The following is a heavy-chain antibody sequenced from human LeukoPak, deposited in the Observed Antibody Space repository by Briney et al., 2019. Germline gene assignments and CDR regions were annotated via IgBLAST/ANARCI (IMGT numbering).Heavy chain of an antibody. V-gene: IGHV4-59*01. D-gene: IGHD6-19*01. J-gene: IGHJ4*02. CDR3: ARGGWYAFDY. CDR1: GGSISSYY. CDR2: IYYSGST. Sequence: PSETLSLTCTVSGGSISSYYCSWIRQPPGKGLEWIGYIYYSGSTNYNPSLKSRVTISVDTSKNQFSLKLSSVTAADTAVYYCARGGWYAFDYWGQGTLVTVSS.